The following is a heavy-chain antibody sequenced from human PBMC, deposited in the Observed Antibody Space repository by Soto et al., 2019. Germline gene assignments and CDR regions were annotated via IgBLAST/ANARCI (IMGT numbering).Heavy chain of an antibody. CDR2: IIPIFGTA. J-gene: IGHJ5*02. Sequence: ASVKVSCKASGGTFSSYAISWVRQAPGQGLEWMGGIIPIFGTANYAQKFQGRVTITADESTSTAYMELSSLRSEDTAVYYCASPLGGNEHDWFDHWGQGTLVTVSS. V-gene: IGHV1-69*13. CDR1: GGTFSSYA. D-gene: IGHD2-15*01. CDR3: ASPLGGNEHDWFDH.